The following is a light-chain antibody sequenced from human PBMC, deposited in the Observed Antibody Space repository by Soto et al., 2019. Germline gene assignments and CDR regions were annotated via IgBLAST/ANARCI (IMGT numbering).Light chain of an antibody. CDR1: SSDVGRYNL. J-gene: IGLJ3*02. CDR2: EVS. CDR3: CSYAGSSTLWV. V-gene: IGLV2-23*02. Sequence: QSVLTQPASVSGSPGQSITISCTGTSSDVGRYNLVSWYQQHPGKAPKLMIYEVSKRPSGVSNRFSGSKSGNTASLTISGLQAEDEADYYCCSYAGSSTLWVFGGGTQLTVL.